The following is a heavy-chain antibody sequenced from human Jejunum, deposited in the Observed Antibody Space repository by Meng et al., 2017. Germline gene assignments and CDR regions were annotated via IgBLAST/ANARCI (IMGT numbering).Heavy chain of an antibody. CDR3: ATSSCSGGSCYFKA. CDR2: ISHSSYI. J-gene: IGHJ1*01. CDR1: GFPFYNYT. V-gene: IGHV3-69-1*01. Sequence: GGSLRLSCAASGFPFYNYTMNWVRQAPGKGLEWVSTISHSSYIYYADSVKGRFSIARDNAEKSLYLQMNSLRAEDSAVYYCATSSCSGGSCYFKAWGQGTLVTVSS. D-gene: IGHD2-15*01.